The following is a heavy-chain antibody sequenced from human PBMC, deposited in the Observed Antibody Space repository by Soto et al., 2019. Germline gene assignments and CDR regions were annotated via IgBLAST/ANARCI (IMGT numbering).Heavy chain of an antibody. J-gene: IGHJ4*02. CDR1: AGSISSGGYY. CDR3: ARDRGGYGVFDY. V-gene: IGHV4-31*03. CDR2: IYHRGCT. D-gene: IGHD5-12*01. Sequence: QVQLQESGPGLVKPSQTLSLTCSVSAGSISSGGYYWNWIRQPPGKGLEWIGYIYHRGCTYSSPSLRSRVTISVDTSKNQFSLILTSVTAADTAVYYCARDRGGYGVFDYWGQGTLVTVSS.